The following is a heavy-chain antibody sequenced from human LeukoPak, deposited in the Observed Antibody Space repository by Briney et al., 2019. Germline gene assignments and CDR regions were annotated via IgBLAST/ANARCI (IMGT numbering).Heavy chain of an antibody. CDR3: AKDTAADTAMVGFDY. J-gene: IGHJ4*02. D-gene: IGHD5-18*01. CDR1: GFTFDVYA. Sequence: GGSLRLSCAASGFTFDVYAMHWVRQAPGKGLEWVSGISWNSGSIGYADSVKGRFTISRDNAKNSLYLQMNSLRAEDTALYYCAKDTAADTAMVGFDYWGQGTLVTVSS. V-gene: IGHV3-9*01. CDR2: ISWNSGSI.